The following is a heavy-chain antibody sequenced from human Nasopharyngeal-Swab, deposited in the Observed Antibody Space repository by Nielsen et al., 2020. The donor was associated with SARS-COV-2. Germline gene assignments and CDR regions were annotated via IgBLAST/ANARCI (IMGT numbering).Heavy chain of an antibody. CDR2: FDPEDGET. CDR1: GYTLTELS. CDR3: ATGAAVAGTPISYYYYYGMDV. D-gene: IGHD6-19*01. V-gene: IGHV1-24*01. J-gene: IGHJ6*02. Sequence: ASVKVSCKVSGYTLTELSMHWVRQAPGKGLEWMGGFDPEDGETIYAQKFQGRVTMTEDTSTDTAYMELSGLRSEDTAVYYCATGAAVAGTPISYYYYYGMDVWGQGTTVTVSS.